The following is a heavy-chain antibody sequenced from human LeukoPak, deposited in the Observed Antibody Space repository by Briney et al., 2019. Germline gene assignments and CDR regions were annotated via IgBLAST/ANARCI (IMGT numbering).Heavy chain of an antibody. CDR2: IDPNSGGT. J-gene: IGHJ4*02. V-gene: IGHV1-2*02. CDR1: GYTFTSYD. Sequence: ASVKVSCKASGYTFTSYDINWVRQATGQGLEWMGWIDPNSGGTNYAQKFQGRVTMTRDTSISTAYMELSRLRSDDTAVYYCATNKDYYDNSWGQGTLVTVSS. CDR3: ATNKDYYDNS. D-gene: IGHD3-22*01.